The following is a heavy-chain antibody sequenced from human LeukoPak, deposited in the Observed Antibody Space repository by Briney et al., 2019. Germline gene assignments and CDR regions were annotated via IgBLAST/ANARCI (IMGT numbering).Heavy chain of an antibody. Sequence: PSETRSLTCTVSGGSISSGGYYWSWFRQHPGKGLEWIGYIYYSGSTYYNPSLKSRVTISVDTSKNQFSLKLSSVTAADTAVYYCARTTIFGVVPGGWFDPWGQGTLVTVSS. CDR3: ARTTIFGVVPGGWFDP. J-gene: IGHJ5*02. V-gene: IGHV4-31*03. CDR1: GGSISSGGYY. D-gene: IGHD3-3*01. CDR2: IYYSGST.